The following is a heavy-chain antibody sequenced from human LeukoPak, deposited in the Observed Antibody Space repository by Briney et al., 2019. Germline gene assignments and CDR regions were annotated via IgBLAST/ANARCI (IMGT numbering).Heavy chain of an antibody. CDR1: GYTFTGYY. CDR2: INPNSGGT. CDR3: AIRKITGGSYSGMDV. Sequence: ASVKVSCKASGYTFTGYYMHWVRQAPGQGLEWMGWINPNSGGTNYAQKFQGRVTMTRDTSISTAYMELSRLRSDDTAVYYCAIRKITGGSYSGMDVWGQGTTVTVSS. J-gene: IGHJ6*02. D-gene: IGHD7-27*01. V-gene: IGHV1-2*02.